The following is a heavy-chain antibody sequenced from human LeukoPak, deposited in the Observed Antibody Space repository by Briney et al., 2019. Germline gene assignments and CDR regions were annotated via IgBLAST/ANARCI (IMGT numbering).Heavy chain of an antibody. CDR3: ARGLPGAVALDY. Sequence: NPGGSLRLSCAASGFSFSSYSMNWVRQAPGKGLEWVSSISSSSNYIYYADSVKGRFTISRDNAKNSLYLQMNSLRAEDSAVYYCARGLPGAVALDYWGQGTLVTVSS. V-gene: IGHV3-21*01. CDR2: ISSSSNYI. CDR1: GFSFSSYS. D-gene: IGHD6-19*01. J-gene: IGHJ4*02.